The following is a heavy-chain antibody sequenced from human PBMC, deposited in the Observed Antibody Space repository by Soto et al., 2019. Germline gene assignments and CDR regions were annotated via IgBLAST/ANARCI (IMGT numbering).Heavy chain of an antibody. CDR2: INPNSGGT. D-gene: IGHD3-22*01. Sequence: ASVKVSCKASGYTFTGYYMHWVRQAPGQGLEWMGWINPNSGGTNYVQKFQGRVTMTRDTSISTAYMELSRLRSDDTAVYYCARVGNTYYYDSSGYHRAFDIWGQLPMVT. V-gene: IGHV1-2*02. CDR3: ARVGNTYYYDSSGYHRAFDI. CDR1: GYTFTGYY. J-gene: IGHJ3*02.